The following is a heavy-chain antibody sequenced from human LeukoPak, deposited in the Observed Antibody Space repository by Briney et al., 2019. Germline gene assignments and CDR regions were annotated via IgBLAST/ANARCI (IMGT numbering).Heavy chain of an antibody. Sequence: AASVKVSCKASGYTFTSYDINWVRQATGQGLEWMGWMNPNSGNTGYAQKFQGRVTMTRNTSISTAYMELSSLRSEDTAVYYCARGRRGVQLYYFDYWGQGTLVTVSS. CDR1: GYTFTSYD. CDR3: ARGRRGVQLYYFDY. D-gene: IGHD5-18*01. V-gene: IGHV1-8*01. CDR2: MNPNSGNT. J-gene: IGHJ4*02.